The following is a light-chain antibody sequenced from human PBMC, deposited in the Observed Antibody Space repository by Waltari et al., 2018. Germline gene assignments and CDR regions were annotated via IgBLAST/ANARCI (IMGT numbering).Light chain of an antibody. J-gene: IGLJ3*02. CDR1: GSDIGAYDF. CDR3: ISYTNTYTLGL. CDR2: DVS. Sequence: QSALTQPASVSGSLGQSITISCTGSGSDIGAYDFVSWYQQYPGKPPKLSIYDVSTRPSEVSNRFSGSKSGNTASLSISGLQAEDEADYYCISYTNTYTLGLFGGGTKLTVL. V-gene: IGLV2-14*03.